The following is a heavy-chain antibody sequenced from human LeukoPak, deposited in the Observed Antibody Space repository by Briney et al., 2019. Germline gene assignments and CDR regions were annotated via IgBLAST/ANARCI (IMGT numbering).Heavy chain of an antibody. CDR2: ISGSGGST. CDR1: GFPFSRYA. Sequence: GGSLRLSCAASGFPFSRYAMSWVRQAPGKGREWVSAISGSGGSTYYADSVKGRFTISRDNSKNTLYLQMNSLRAEDTAVYYCATYYDILTGYYFYWGQGTLVTVSS. V-gene: IGHV3-23*01. CDR3: ATYYDILTGYYFY. J-gene: IGHJ4*02. D-gene: IGHD3-9*01.